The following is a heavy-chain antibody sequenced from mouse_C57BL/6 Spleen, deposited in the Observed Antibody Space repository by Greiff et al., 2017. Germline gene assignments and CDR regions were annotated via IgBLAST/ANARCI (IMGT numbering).Heavy chain of an antibody. J-gene: IGHJ3*01. CDR3: ARDLGNFAWFAY. Sequence: VQLQQSGPGLVKPSQSLSLTCSVTGYSITSGYYWNWIRQFPGNKLEWMGYISYDGSNNYNPSLKNRISITRDTSKNQFFLKLNSVTTEDTATYYCARDLGNFAWFAYWGQGTLVTVSA. CDR2: ISYDGSN. D-gene: IGHD2-1*01. V-gene: IGHV3-6*01. CDR1: GYSITSGYY.